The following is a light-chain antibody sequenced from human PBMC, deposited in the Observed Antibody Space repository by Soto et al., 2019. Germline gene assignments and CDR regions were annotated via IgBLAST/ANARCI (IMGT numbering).Light chain of an antibody. Sequence: QSVLTQPPSVSGAPGQRVTISCTGSSSNIGAGYDVFWYQQVPGAAPKLLIFVNSNRPSGVPDRFSGSKSGTSASLAITGLQAEDEADYYCQSYDPSLSGPWVFGGGTKVTVL. CDR1: SSNIGAGYD. J-gene: IGLJ3*02. CDR2: VNS. CDR3: QSYDPSLSGPWV. V-gene: IGLV1-40*01.